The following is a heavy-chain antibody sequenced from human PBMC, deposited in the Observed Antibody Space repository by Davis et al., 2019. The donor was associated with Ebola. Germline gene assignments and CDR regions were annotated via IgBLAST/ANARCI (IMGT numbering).Heavy chain of an antibody. Sequence: PGGSLRLSCAASGFTFSSYWMHWVRQAPGKGLVWVSVIYSGGSTYYADSVKGRFTISRDNAKNSLYLQMNSLRAEDTAVYYCARGSYSNYPDWFDPWGQGTLVTVSS. J-gene: IGHJ5*02. V-gene: IGHV3-66*01. D-gene: IGHD4-11*01. CDR1: GFTFSSYW. CDR2: IYSGGST. CDR3: ARGSYSNYPDWFDP.